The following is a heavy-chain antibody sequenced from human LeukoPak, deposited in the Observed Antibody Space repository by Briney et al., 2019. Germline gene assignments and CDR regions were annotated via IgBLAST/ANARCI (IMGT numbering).Heavy chain of an antibody. CDR2: ISTSSSYT. Sequence: KPGGSLRLSCAASGYTFSDYYINWIRQAPGKGLEWISYISTSSSYTNYADSVKGRFTVSRDDAKSSLDLQMNSLSSEDTAVYYCARDRTAAGFDYWGQGTLVTVSS. V-gene: IGHV3-11*05. CDR1: GYTFSDYY. D-gene: IGHD6-13*01. CDR3: ARDRTAAGFDY. J-gene: IGHJ4*02.